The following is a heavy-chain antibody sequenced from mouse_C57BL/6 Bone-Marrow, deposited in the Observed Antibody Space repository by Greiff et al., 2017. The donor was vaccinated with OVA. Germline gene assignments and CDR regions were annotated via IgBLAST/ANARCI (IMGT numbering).Heavy chain of an antibody. CDR1: GYTFTNYW. CDR2: IYPGGGYT. V-gene: IGHV1-63*01. D-gene: IGHD2-2*01. CDR3: ARKVTTGAMDY. Sequence: VQLQQSGAELVRPGTSVKMSCKASGYTFTNYWIGWAKQRPGHGLEWIGDIYPGGGYTNYNEKFKGKATLTADKSSSTAYMQFSSLTSEDSAIYYCARKVTTGAMDYWGQGTSVTVSS. J-gene: IGHJ4*01.